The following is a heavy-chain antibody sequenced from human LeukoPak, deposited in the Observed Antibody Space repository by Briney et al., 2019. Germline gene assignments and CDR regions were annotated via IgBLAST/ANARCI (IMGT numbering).Heavy chain of an antibody. CDR2: ISSSSSYI. Sequence: GGSLRLSXAASGFTFSSYSMNWVRQAPGKGLEWVSSISSSSSYIYYADSVKGRFTISRDNAKNSLYLQMNSLRAEDTAVYYCARGVVVVVAAMYNWFDPWGQGTLATVSS. V-gene: IGHV3-21*01. D-gene: IGHD2-15*01. CDR1: GFTFSSYS. J-gene: IGHJ5*02. CDR3: ARGVVVVVAAMYNWFDP.